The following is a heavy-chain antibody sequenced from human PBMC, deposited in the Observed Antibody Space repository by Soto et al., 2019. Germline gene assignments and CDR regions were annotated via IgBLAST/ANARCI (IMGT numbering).Heavy chain of an antibody. V-gene: IGHV1-69*01. J-gene: IGHJ4*02. CDR2: IIPIFGTA. Sequence: QVQLVQSGAEVKKPGSSVKVSCKASGGTFSSYAISWVRQAPGQGLEWMGGIIPIFGTANYAQKFQGRVTITADASTSTAYMELSSLRSDDTAVYSCASSSFYSGSYYFGGHWGQGTLVTVSS. CDR1: GGTFSSYA. CDR3: ASSSFYSGSYYFGGH. D-gene: IGHD1-26*01.